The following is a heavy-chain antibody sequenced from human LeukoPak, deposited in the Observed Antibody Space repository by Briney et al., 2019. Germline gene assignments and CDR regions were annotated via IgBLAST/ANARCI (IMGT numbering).Heavy chain of an antibody. D-gene: IGHD6-19*01. Sequence: PSETLSLTCTVSGGSISSGGYYWSWIRQHPGKGLEWIGYIYYSGSTYYNPSLKSRVTISVDTSKNQFSLKLSSVTAADTAVYYCAREQHSSGWYVGFDYWGQGTLVTVSS. CDR2: IYYSGST. V-gene: IGHV4-31*03. J-gene: IGHJ4*02. CDR1: GGSISSGGYY. CDR3: AREQHSSGWYVGFDY.